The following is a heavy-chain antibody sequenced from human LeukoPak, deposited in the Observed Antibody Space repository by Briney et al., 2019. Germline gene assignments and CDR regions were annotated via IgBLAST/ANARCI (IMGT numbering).Heavy chain of an antibody. CDR3: ARVDFWSGYWLVGEFDP. D-gene: IGHD3-3*01. J-gene: IGHJ5*02. CDR2: INPNSGGT. Sequence: ASVKVSCKASGYTFTGYYMHWVRQAPGQGLEWMGWINPNSGGTNYAQKFQGRVTMTRDTSISTAYMELSRLRSDDTAVYYCARVDFWSGYWLVGEFDPWGQGTLVTVSS. CDR1: GYTFTGYY. V-gene: IGHV1-2*02.